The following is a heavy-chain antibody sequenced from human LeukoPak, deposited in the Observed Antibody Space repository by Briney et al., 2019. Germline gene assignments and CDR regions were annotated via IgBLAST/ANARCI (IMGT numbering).Heavy chain of an antibody. V-gene: IGHV5-51*01. D-gene: IGHD5-24*01. Sequence: GEPLQISCKGSGSHFTNYWIGWVRQMPGKGLEWMGIIYPGDSDTTYSPSFQGQVTISADKSISTAYLQWSSLKASDTAMYYCARRRDGYNYVGTDYWGQGTLVTVSS. CDR1: GSHFTNYW. CDR2: IYPGDSDT. CDR3: ARRRDGYNYVGTDY. J-gene: IGHJ4*02.